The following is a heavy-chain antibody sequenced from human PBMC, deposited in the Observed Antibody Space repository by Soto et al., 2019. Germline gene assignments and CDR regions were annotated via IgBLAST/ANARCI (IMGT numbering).Heavy chain of an antibody. J-gene: IGHJ4*02. Sequence: QVQLQESGPGLVKPSGTLSLSCAVSGGSVSNNNWWSWVRQSPGNGLEWIGEIHHSGGTSYNPSLESRDTLSGDKSKNELSLRLNYVTAADTAVYYCTKNSAYALDYWGLGILVTVSS. CDR1: GGSVSNNNW. V-gene: IGHV4-4*02. CDR2: IHHSGGT. CDR3: TKNSAYALDY. D-gene: IGHD5-12*01.